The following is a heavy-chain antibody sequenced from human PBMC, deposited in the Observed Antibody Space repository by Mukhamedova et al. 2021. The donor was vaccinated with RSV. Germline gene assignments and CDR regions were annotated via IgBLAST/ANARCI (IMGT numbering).Heavy chain of an antibody. Sequence: VRQAPGKGLEWVSYISSSGNSIYYADSVKGRFTISRDNAKNSLYLQMNSLRAEDTAVYYCARSSIYSGSSDYPLFDYWGQGILVT. CDR2: ISSSGNSI. J-gene: IGHJ4*02. D-gene: IGHD3-22*01. V-gene: IGHV3-48*03. CDR3: ARSSIYSGSSDYPLFDY.